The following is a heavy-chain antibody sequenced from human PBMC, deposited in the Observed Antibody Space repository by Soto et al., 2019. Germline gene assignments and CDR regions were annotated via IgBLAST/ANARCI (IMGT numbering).Heavy chain of an antibody. J-gene: IGHJ4*02. CDR3: ARDQAPMGSFDY. CDR2: IIPIFGTA. CDR1: GYTFTSYG. V-gene: IGHV1-69*13. D-gene: IGHD3-10*01. Sequence: SVKVSCKASGYTFTSYGISWVRQAPGQGLEWMGGIIPIFGTANYAQKFQGRVTITADESTSTAYMELSSLRSEDTAVYYCARDQAPMGSFDYWGQGTLVTVSS.